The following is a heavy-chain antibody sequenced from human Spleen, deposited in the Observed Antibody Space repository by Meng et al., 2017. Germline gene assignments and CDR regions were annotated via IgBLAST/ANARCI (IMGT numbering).Heavy chain of an antibody. V-gene: IGHV1-18*01. CDR2: ISAYNGNT. D-gene: IGHD5-24*01. CDR1: GYTFPSYG. Sequence: QVQLVQSGTEVKKPGASVKDSCKASGYTFPSYGISWVRQAPGQGLEWMGWISAYNGNTNYAQKLQGRVTMTTDTSTSTAYMELRSLRSDDTAVYYCARDSEMATITWYFDLWGRGTLVTVSS. CDR3: ARDSEMATITWYFDL. J-gene: IGHJ2*01.